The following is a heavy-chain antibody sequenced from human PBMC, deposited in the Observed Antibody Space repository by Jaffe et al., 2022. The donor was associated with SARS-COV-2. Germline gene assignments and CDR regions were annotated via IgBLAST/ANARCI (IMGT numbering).Heavy chain of an antibody. V-gene: IGHV4-39*01. CDR2: IYYSGST. J-gene: IGHJ3*02. CDR1: GGSISSSSYY. CDR3: ANFDSSVNAFDI. Sequence: QLQLQESGPGLVKPSETLSLTCTVSGGSISSSSYYWGWIRQPPGKGLEWIGSIYYSGSTYYNPSLKSRVTISVDTSKNQFSLKLSSVTAADTAVYYCANFDSSVNAFDIWGQGTMVTVSS. D-gene: IGHD3-22*01.